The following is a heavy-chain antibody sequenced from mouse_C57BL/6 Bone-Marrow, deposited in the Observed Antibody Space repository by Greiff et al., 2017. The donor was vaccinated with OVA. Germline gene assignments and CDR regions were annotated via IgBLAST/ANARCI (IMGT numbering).Heavy chain of an antibody. Sequence: LVESGPELVKPGASVKISCKASGYSFTDYNMSWVKQSNGKSLEWIGVINPNYGTTSYNQKFKGKATLTVDQSSSTAYMQLNSLTSEDSAVYYCARGDYYYGSSLFAYWGQGTLVTVSA. CDR3: ARGDYYYGSSLFAY. D-gene: IGHD1-1*01. CDR1: GYSFTDYN. J-gene: IGHJ3*01. V-gene: IGHV1-39*01. CDR2: INPNYGTT.